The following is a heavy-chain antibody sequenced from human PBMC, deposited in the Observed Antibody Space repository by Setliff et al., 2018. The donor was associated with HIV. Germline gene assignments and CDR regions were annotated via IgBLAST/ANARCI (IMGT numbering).Heavy chain of an antibody. CDR1: GGSISSSSYY. CDR2: VYYSGST. Sequence: SETLSLTCIVSGGSISSSSYYWGWIRQPPGKGLEWIGTVYYSGSTYYNPSLKSRVTISVYTSENQFSLKLSSVTAADTAVYYCARDGYSSSWYVISGSFDYWGQGILVTVSS. J-gene: IGHJ4*02. V-gene: IGHV4-39*07. D-gene: IGHD6-13*01. CDR3: ARDGYSSSWYVISGSFDY.